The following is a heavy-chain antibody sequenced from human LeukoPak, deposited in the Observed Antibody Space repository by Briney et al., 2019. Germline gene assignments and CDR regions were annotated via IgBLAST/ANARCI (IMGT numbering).Heavy chain of an antibody. J-gene: IGHJ5*02. D-gene: IGHD6-13*01. V-gene: IGHV3-33*01. Sequence: GRSLRLSCAASGFIFSSYGVHWVRQAPGKGLEWVAVIWYDGNNKYYADSLKGRFTISRDNAKNTVYLQMNSLSAEDTAVYYCARGGRYSTDNWFDPWGQGTLVTVSS. CDR3: ARGGRYSTDNWFDP. CDR2: IWYDGNNK. CDR1: GFIFSSYG.